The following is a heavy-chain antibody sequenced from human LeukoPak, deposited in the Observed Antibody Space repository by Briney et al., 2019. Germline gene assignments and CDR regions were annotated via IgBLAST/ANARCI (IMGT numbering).Heavy chain of an antibody. CDR2: ISYDGSNK. D-gene: IGHD3-22*01. CDR1: GFTFSSYG. J-gene: IGHJ4*02. Sequence: PGGSLRLSCAASGFTFSSYGMHWVRQAPGKGLEWVAVISYDGSNKYYADSVKGRFTISRDNSKHTLYLQMNSLRAEDTAVYYRAKDRRDSSSSIVYYFDYWGQRPLDSVSS. CDR3: AKDRRDSSSSIVYYFDY. V-gene: IGHV3-30*18.